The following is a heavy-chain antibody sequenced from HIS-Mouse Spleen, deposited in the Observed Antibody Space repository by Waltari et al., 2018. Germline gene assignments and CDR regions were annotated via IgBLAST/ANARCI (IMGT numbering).Heavy chain of an antibody. Sequence: QLQLQESGPGLVKPSETLSLTCTVSGGSISSGSYYWGWIRQPPGKGLQWIGSIYYSGSTYYNPSLKSRVNISVDTSKNQFSLKLSSVTAADTAVYYCARDLDAFDIWGQGTMVTVSS. J-gene: IGHJ3*02. CDR1: GGSISSGSYY. CDR3: ARDLDAFDI. V-gene: IGHV4-39*07. CDR2: IYYSGST.